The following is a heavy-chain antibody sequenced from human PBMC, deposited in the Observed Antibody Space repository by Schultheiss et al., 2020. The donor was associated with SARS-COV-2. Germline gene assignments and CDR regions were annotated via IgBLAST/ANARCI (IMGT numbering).Heavy chain of an antibody. CDR3: ARTGVVVPAATDY. V-gene: IGHV1-8*01. J-gene: IGHJ4*02. Sequence: ASVKVSCKASGYTFTSYDINWVRQATGQGLEWMGWMNPNSGNTGYAQKFQGRVTMTTDTSTSTAYMELRSLRSDDTAVYYCARTGVVVPAATDYWGQGTLVTVSS. CDR1: GYTFTSYD. D-gene: IGHD2-2*01. CDR2: MNPNSGNT.